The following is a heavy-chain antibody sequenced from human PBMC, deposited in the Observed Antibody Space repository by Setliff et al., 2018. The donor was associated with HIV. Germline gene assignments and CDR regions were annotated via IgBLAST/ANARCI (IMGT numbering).Heavy chain of an antibody. CDR1: GYSFTSYW. CDR2: IYPGDSDT. CDR3: ARVDYYDSSGYWHFDY. D-gene: IGHD3-22*01. V-gene: IGHV5-51*01. Sequence: GESLKISCKGSGYSFTSYWIGWVRQMPGKGLEWMGIIYPGDSDTTYSPSFQGQVTISADKSISTAYLQWSSLKASDSAMYYCARVDYYDSSGYWHFDYWGQGTLVTVSS. J-gene: IGHJ4*02.